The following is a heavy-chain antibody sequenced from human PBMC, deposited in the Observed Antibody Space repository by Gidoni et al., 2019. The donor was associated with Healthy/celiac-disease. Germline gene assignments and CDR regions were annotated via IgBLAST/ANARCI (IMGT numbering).Heavy chain of an antibody. V-gene: IGHV2-5*02. D-gene: IGHD2-2*01. CDR3: AHTRHCSSTSCDRESSFDY. J-gene: IGHJ4*02. Sequence: QITLKESGPTLVKPTQTLTLTCTFSGFSLSTSGVGVGWIRQPPGKALEWLALIYWDDDKRYSPSLKSRLTITKDTSKNQVVLTMTNMDPVDTATYYCAHTRHCSSTSCDRESSFDYWGQGTLVTVSS. CDR1: GFSLSTSGVG. CDR2: IYWDDDK.